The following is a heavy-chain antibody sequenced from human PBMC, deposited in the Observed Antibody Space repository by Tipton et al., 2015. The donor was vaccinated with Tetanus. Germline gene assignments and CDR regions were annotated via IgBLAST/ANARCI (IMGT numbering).Heavy chain of an antibody. CDR1: GFTFSSYA. D-gene: IGHD3-16*01. CDR3: AKDMKHYYYNGMDV. CDR2: ISGSGGST. Sequence: SLRLSCAASGFTFSSYAMSWVRQAPGKGLEWVSAISGSGGSTYHADSVKGRFTISRDNSKNTLYLQMNSLRAEDTAVYYCAKDMKHYYYNGMDVWGQGTTVTVSS. J-gene: IGHJ6*02. V-gene: IGHV3-23*01.